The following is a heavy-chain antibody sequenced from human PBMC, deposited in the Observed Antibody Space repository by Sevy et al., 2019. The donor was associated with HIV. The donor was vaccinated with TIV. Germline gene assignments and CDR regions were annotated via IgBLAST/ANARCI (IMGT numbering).Heavy chain of an antibody. CDR1: GFTFTNTW. V-gene: IGHV3-15*01. CDR2: IKSTPDGGTT. CDR3: STDPIIVLLVTDGMDV. J-gene: IGHJ6*02. D-gene: IGHD2-8*02. Sequence: GGSLRLSCAASGFTFTNTWMSWVRQAPGKGLEWVGRIKSTPDGGTTDYAAPVKGRFTISRDDSKNTLYLQMNSLKTEDTAVYYCSTDPIIVLLVTDGMDVWGQGTTVTVSS.